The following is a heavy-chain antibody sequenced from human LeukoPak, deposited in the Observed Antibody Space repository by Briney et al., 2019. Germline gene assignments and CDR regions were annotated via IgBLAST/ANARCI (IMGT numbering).Heavy chain of an antibody. CDR3: AREVGRRIAAAFFDY. V-gene: IGHV3-21*01. CDR2: ISSSSSYI. CDR1: GFTFSSYS. Sequence: GGSLRLSCAASGFTFSSYSMNWVRQAPGKGLEWVSSISSSSSYIYYADSVKGRFTISRDNAKNSLYLQMNSLRAEDTAVYYCAREVGRRIAAAFFDYWGQGTLVTVSS. J-gene: IGHJ4*02. D-gene: IGHD6-13*01.